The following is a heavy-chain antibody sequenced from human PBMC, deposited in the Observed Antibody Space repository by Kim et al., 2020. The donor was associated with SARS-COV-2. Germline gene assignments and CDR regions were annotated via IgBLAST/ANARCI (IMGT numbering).Heavy chain of an antibody. D-gene: IGHD2-21*02. V-gene: IGHV5-51*01. CDR1: GYSFTSYW. Sequence: GESLKISCKGSGYSFTSYWIGWVRQMPGKGLEWMGIIYPGDSDTRYSPSFQGQVTISADKSISTAYLQWSSLKASDTAMYYCARHNRYCGGDCYSDYWGQGTLVTVSS. CDR2: IYPGDSDT. CDR3: ARHNRYCGGDCYSDY. J-gene: IGHJ4*02.